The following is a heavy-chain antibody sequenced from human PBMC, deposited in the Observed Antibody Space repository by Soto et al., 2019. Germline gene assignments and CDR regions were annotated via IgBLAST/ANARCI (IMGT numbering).Heavy chain of an antibody. CDR1: GGSISSSNW. V-gene: IGHV4-4*02. D-gene: IGHD6-13*01. CDR3: ARGYSSSWYGGSGWFDP. J-gene: IGHJ5*02. Sequence: SETLSLTCAVSGGSISSSNWWSWVRQPPGKGLEWIGEIYHSGNTNYNPSLKSRVTISVDKSKNQFSLKLSSVTAADTAVYYCARGYSSSWYGGSGWFDPWGQGTLVTVSS. CDR2: IYHSGNT.